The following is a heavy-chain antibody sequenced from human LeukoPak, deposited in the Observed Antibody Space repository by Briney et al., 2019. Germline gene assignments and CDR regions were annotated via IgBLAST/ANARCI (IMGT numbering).Heavy chain of an antibody. J-gene: IGHJ4*02. CDR2: MKSKTDGGTT. V-gene: IGHV3-15*01. D-gene: IGHD3-22*01. CDR3: TTLGSGFP. CDR1: GFTFRNAW. Sequence: GGSLRLPCAASGFTFRNAWMSWARHAPGKGLEWVGRMKSKTDGGTTDYAAPVKGRFPISRDDSKNTLYLQMDSLKTEDTAVYYCTTLGSGFPGGQGSLVTVSS.